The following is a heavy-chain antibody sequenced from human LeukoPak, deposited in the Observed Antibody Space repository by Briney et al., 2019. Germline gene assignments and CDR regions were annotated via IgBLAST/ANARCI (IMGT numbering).Heavy chain of an antibody. Sequence: MPGGSLRLSCAASGFTFSSYTMNWVGQAPGKGLEWVSSISSGSSDKKYADSVKGRFTISRDNAKNSLDLQMNSLRVEDTAIYYCARNQRTVIRYFDSWGQGTLVTVSS. CDR2: ISSGSSDK. J-gene: IGHJ4*02. CDR3: ARNQRTVIRYFDS. D-gene: IGHD2-21*01. CDR1: GFTFSSYT. V-gene: IGHV3-21*01.